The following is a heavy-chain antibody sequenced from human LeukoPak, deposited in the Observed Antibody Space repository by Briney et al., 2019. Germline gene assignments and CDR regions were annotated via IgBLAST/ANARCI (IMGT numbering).Heavy chain of an antibody. D-gene: IGHD4-17*01. J-gene: IGHJ3*02. Sequence: GGSLRLSCAASGFAFSSYWMHWVRPAPGQGLVWVSRTNSDGSSTSYADYVKGRFTISRDNAKNALYLQMNSLRAEDTAVYYCAQLYGDDYAFDIWGQGTMVTVSS. CDR2: TNSDGSST. CDR1: GFAFSSYW. V-gene: IGHV3-74*01. CDR3: AQLYGDDYAFDI.